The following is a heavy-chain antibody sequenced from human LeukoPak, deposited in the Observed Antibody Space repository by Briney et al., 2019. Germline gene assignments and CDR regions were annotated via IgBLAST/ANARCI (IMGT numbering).Heavy chain of an antibody. V-gene: IGHV4-4*07. CDR1: GGSISSYY. CDR3: ARARILYYYDSSGQEPLYYFDY. D-gene: IGHD3-22*01. J-gene: IGHJ4*02. Sequence: PSETLSLTCTVSGGSISSYYWSWIRQPAGKGLEWIGRIHTSGSTNYNPSLKSRFTMSVDTSKNRFSLKLSSVTAADTAVYYCARARILYYYDSSGQEPLYYFDYWGQGTLVTVSS. CDR2: IHTSGST.